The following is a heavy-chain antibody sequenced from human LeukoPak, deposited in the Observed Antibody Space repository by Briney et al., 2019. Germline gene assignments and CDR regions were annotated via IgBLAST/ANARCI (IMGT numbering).Heavy chain of an antibody. J-gene: IGHJ6*02. D-gene: IGHD3-10*01. CDR2: VSGNSGST. Sequence: ASVKVPCKASGYTFTNYGITWVRQAAGQGLEWMGWVSGNSGSTDYAQNLQGRVTMTADTVTSTAYMELRDLRSDDAAVYYCARWNYYGSGRDYYYGMDVWGQGTTVTVSS. V-gene: IGHV1-18*01. CDR1: GYTFTNYG. CDR3: ARWNYYGSGRDYYYGMDV.